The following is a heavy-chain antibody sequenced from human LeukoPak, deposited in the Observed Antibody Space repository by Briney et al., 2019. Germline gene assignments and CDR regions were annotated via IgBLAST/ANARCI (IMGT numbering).Heavy chain of an antibody. Sequence: SETLSLTCTVSGGSISSYYWSWIRQPPGKGLEWIGYIYNSGSTNYNPSLKSRVTISVDTSKNQFSLKLSSVTAADTAVYYCAGGYKYAYYNYCYMDVWGKGTTVTVSS. CDR3: AGGYKYAYYNYCYMDV. CDR1: GGSISSYY. J-gene: IGHJ6*03. V-gene: IGHV4-59*01. CDR2: IYNSGST. D-gene: IGHD5-24*01.